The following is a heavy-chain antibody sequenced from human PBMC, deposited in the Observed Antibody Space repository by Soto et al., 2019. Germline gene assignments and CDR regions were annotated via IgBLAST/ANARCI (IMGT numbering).Heavy chain of an antibody. Sequence: QVQLQESGPGLVKPSQTLSLTCTVSGGSISSGDYYWSWIRQPPGNGLEWIGYIYYSGITYYNPSLKSRITISVDTSKNQFYLKLSTVTAADTAVYYCARERRGGYWFDPWGQGTLVTVSS. CDR1: GGSISSGDYY. CDR2: IYYSGIT. J-gene: IGHJ5*02. V-gene: IGHV4-30-4*01. CDR3: ARERRGGYWFDP.